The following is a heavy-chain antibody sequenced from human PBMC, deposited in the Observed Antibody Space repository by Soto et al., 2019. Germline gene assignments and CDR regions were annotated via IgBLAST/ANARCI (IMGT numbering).Heavy chain of an antibody. Sequence: EVQLVESGGGLVQPGGSLRLSCEASGFTFTDHWMHWVRQAPGKGLMWVSRISSDGRTNYADSVKGRFTISRDNAKNTLYLQMNSLRVEDTALYYCARGVRGHYGKDVWGQGTTVTVSS. CDR3: ARGVRGHYGKDV. J-gene: IGHJ6*02. D-gene: IGHD3-10*01. CDR2: ISSDGRT. V-gene: IGHV3-74*01. CDR1: GFTFTDHW.